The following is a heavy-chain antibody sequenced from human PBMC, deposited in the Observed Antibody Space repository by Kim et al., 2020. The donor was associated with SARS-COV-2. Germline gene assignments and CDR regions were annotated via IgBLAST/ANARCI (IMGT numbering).Heavy chain of an antibody. J-gene: IGHJ5*02. D-gene: IGHD2-21*01. V-gene: IGHV3-66*01. CDR3: ARTGGEEHNWFDP. Sequence: YADYVKGRFTISRDNSKNTLYLQMNSLRAEDTAVYYCARTGGEEHNWFDPWGQGTLVTVSS.